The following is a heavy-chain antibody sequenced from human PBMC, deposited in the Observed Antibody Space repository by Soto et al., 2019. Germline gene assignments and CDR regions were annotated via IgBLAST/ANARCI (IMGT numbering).Heavy chain of an antibody. D-gene: IGHD2-21*02. CDR1: GFTFSTYA. J-gene: IGHJ6*02. Sequence: QVQLVESGGGVVQPGRSLRLSCAASGFTFSTYAMHWVRQAPGKGLEWVALISYDGSNTYYADSVKGRLTISRDNSKSTLDLQMNSLGAEDTAVYYCAKELAYCGGDCSPTYYYYYYGMDVWGQGTTVTVSS. V-gene: IGHV3-30*18. CDR3: AKELAYCGGDCSPTYYYYYYGMDV. CDR2: ISYDGSNT.